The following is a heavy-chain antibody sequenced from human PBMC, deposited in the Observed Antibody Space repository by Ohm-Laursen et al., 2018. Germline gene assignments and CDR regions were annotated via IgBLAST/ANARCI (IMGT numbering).Heavy chain of an antibody. CDR2: FYNDGST. V-gene: IGHV3-66*01. CDR1: GFTVSSNY. D-gene: IGHD6-13*01. J-gene: IGHJ4*02. Sequence: GSLRLSCSASGFTVSSNYMSWVRQAPGKGLEWVSVFYNDGSTYYADSVKGRFTISRDNSKNALYLQMNSLRPEDTAVYYCARGLSSYSSSWYSGYYFDYWGQGTLVTVSS. CDR3: ARGLSSYSSSWYSGYYFDY.